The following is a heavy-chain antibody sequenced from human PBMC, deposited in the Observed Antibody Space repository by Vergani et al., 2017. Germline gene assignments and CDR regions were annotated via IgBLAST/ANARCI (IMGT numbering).Heavy chain of an antibody. V-gene: IGHV3-23*01. Sequence: EVQLLESGGGLVQPGGSLRLSCAASGFTFSSYAMSWVRQAPGKGLEWVSAISGSGGSTYYADSVEGRFTISRDNSKNTLYLQMNSLRAEDTAVYYCAKDQLTPVAGTGVTYYYYGMDVWGQGTTVTVSS. CDR1: GFTFSSYA. CDR2: ISGSGGST. D-gene: IGHD6-19*01. CDR3: AKDQLTPVAGTGVTYYYYGMDV. J-gene: IGHJ6*02.